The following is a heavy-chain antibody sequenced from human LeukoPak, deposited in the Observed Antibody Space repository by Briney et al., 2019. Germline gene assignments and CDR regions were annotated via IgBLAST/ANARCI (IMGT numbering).Heavy chain of an antibody. J-gene: IGHJ3*02. D-gene: IGHD2-15*01. V-gene: IGHV4-30-4*01. Sequence: SQTLSLTCTVSGVSISSGDYYWSWIRQPPGKGLEWIGYIYDSGSTYYNPSLKSRITISVDTSKNRFSLKLSSVTATDTAVYYCARDCSDGSCYGAFDIWGQGTMVTVSS. CDR1: GVSISSGDYY. CDR2: IYDSGST. CDR3: ARDCSDGSCYGAFDI.